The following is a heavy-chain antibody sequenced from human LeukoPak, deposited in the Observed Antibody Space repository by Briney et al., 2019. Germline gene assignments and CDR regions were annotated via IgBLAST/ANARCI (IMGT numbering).Heavy chain of an antibody. V-gene: IGHV4-34*11. J-gene: IGHJ1*01. D-gene: IGHD6-6*01. CDR1: GGSFSGYY. CDR2: IYHSGST. CDR3: ARGGAARLHFQN. Sequence: SETLSLTCAVYGGSFSGYYWNWIRQPPGKGLEWIGYIYHSGSTNYNPSLQSRATISVDTSKNQFSLNLNSVTAADTAVYYCARGGAARLHFQNWGQGTLVTVSS.